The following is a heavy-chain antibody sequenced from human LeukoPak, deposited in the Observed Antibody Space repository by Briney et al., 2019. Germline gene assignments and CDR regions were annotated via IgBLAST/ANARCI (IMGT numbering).Heavy chain of an antibody. V-gene: IGHV3-33*06. J-gene: IGHJ4*02. Sequence: PGGSLRLSWVVSGLTFSGSGFHWVSQAPGKGLEWVAIIWYDGSKKYYADSVKGRFTISKDDPKDTVYLQMNSLRAEDTAVYYCAKDRQVGTFDYWGQGTLVTVSS. CDR1: GLTFSGSG. CDR3: AKDRQVGTFDY. CDR2: IWYDGSKK. D-gene: IGHD1-26*01.